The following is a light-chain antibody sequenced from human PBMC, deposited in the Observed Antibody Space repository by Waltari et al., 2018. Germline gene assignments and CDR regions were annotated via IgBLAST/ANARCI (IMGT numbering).Light chain of an antibody. J-gene: IGLJ1*01. Sequence: SYELPQPPSVSVSPGQTAKITCSGDAVPKHHATWYQQKPGQTPGLEIYKDNERPSGIPERFSGARSGTTVTLTISGVQAEDEADYYCQSTDSSGTCVFGTGTKVSIL. CDR2: KDN. CDR1: AVPKHH. CDR3: QSTDSSGTCV. V-gene: IGLV3-25*03.